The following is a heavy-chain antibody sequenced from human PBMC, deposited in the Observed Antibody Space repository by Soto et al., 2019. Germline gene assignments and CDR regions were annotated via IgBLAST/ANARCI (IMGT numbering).Heavy chain of an antibody. D-gene: IGHD2-2*01. Sequence: SVKVSCKASGGTFSSSTISWVRQAPGQGLEWMGRIIPILGIANYAQKFQGRVTITADKSTSTAYMELSSLRSEDTAVYYCASQTRLPGYYYYYMDVWGKGTTVTVSS. J-gene: IGHJ6*03. CDR1: GGTFSSST. CDR3: ASQTRLPGYYYYYMDV. CDR2: IIPILGIA. V-gene: IGHV1-69*02.